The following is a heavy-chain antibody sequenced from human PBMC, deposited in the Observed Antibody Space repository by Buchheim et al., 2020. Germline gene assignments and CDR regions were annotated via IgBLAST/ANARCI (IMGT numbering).Heavy chain of an antibody. D-gene: IGHD3-22*01. Sequence: QVQLVQSGAEVKKPGASVKVSCKASGYTFTSYDVNWVRQATGQGLEWMGWVNPNSGNTGYAQKFQGRVTMTRNTSINTAYMEVSSLISEDTAVYYCAIHGGAGYYERANFDYWGQGTL. CDR3: AIHGGAGYYERANFDY. J-gene: IGHJ4*02. CDR1: GYTFTSYD. V-gene: IGHV1-8*01. CDR2: VNPNSGNT.